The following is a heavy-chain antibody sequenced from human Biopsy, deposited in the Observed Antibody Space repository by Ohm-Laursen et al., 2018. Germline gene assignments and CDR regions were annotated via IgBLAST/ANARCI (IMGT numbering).Heavy chain of an antibody. Sequence: TLSLTCTVSGGSISSGTHYWSWIRQHPGKGLEWIGYMYSSGSINSNPSLKSRVTISVDAPKNQFSLKLTSVTAADTAVYYCASHVINRGGYYYYDMDVWGQGMTVTVSS. J-gene: IGHJ6*02. V-gene: IGHV4-31*03. CDR2: MYSSGSI. CDR1: GGSISSGTHY. D-gene: IGHD1-14*01. CDR3: ASHVINRGGYYYYDMDV.